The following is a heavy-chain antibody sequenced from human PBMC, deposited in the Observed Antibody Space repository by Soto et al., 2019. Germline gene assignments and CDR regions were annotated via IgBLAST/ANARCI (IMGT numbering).Heavy chain of an antibody. V-gene: IGHV4-34*01. J-gene: IGHJ6*03. CDR1: GGSFSGYS. CDR3: ARRVQGRVHYYYYMDV. CDR2: ISHSGST. Sequence: QVLLQQWGAGLLQPSETLSLTCAVYGGSFSGYSWSWIRQPPGVGLEWIGEISHSGSTNYNPSLKSRVTISVDTSKNQFSLKLSSVTAADTAVYYCARRVQGRVHYYYYMDVWGEGTTVTVSS. D-gene: IGHD3-10*01.